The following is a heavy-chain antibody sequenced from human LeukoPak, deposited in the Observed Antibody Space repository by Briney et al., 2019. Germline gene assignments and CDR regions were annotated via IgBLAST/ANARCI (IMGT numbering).Heavy chain of an antibody. D-gene: IGHD3-10*01. CDR1: GFTFSSYS. CDR3: ARDRLLWFGELFYHGMDV. V-gene: IGHV3-21*01. J-gene: IGHJ6*02. CDR2: ISSSSSYI. Sequence: GGSLRLSCAASGFTFSSYSMNWVRQAPGKGLEWVSPISSSSSYIYYADSVKGRFTISRDNAKNSLYLQMNSLRAEDTAVYYCARDRLLWFGELFYHGMDVWGQGTTVTVSS.